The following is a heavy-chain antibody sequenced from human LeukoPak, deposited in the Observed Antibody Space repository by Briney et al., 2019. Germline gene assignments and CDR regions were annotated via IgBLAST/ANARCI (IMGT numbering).Heavy chain of an antibody. Sequence: GGSLRLSCTASGFTVSSSYMSWVRQAPGKGLEWVSVIYSDTRTYYADSVKGRFTISSDNSKNTLYLQMNSLRAEDTAVYYCARTYTSGVSWFDPWGQGTLVTVSS. CDR2: IYSDTRT. D-gene: IGHD6-19*01. CDR3: ARTYTSGVSWFDP. V-gene: IGHV3-53*01. J-gene: IGHJ5*02. CDR1: GFTVSSSY.